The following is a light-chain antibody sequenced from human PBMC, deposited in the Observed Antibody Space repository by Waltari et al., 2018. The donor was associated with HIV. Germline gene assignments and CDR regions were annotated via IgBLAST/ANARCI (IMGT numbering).Light chain of an antibody. CDR3: AAWDDSLNGQGV. J-gene: IGLJ1*01. V-gene: IGLV1-44*01. Sequence: QSVLTQPPSASGTPGQRVTISCSGSNSNIGSNTVNWYQQVPGMAPKLVIYGNNRRPPGVSDRCSGSKSGTSASLAISGLQSEDEADYYCAAWDDSLNGQGVFGTGTRVTVL. CDR1: NSNIGSNT. CDR2: GNN.